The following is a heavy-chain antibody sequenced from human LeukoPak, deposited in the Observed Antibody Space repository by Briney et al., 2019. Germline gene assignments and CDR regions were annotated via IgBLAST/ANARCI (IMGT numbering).Heavy chain of an antibody. CDR1: GYTFTSYG. J-gene: IGHJ6*02. D-gene: IGHD2-2*01. V-gene: IGHV1-18*01. Sequence: ASVKVSCKASGYTFTSYGISWVRQAPGQGLEWMGWINAYNGNTNYAQKLQGRVTMTTDTSTSTAYMELRSLRSDDTAVYYCARDNDIVVVPAATIYYYYGMDVWGQGTTVTVSS. CDR3: ARDNDIVVVPAATIYYYYGMDV. CDR2: INAYNGNT.